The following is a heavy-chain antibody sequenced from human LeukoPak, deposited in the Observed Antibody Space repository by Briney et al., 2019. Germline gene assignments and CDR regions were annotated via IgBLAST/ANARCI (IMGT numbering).Heavy chain of an antibody. V-gene: IGHV1-46*01. D-gene: IGHD3-22*01. Sequence: ASVKVSCKASGYTFSTYYMHWVRQAPGQGLEWIGIINPSGGSTSYAQKFQGRVTVTRDMSSSTVYMELSSLRSEDTALYYCARRSSGYYYSLDCWGQGTLVTVSS. J-gene: IGHJ4*02. CDR2: INPSGGST. CDR3: ARRSSGYYYSLDC. CDR1: GYTFSTYY.